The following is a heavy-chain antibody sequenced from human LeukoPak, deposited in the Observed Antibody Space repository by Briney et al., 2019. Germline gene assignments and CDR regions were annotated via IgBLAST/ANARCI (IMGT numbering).Heavy chain of an antibody. Sequence: PGRSLRLSCAASGFTSSSYGMHWVRQAPGKGLEWVAVISYDGSNKYYADSVKGRFTISRDNSKNTLYLQMNSLRAEDTAVYYCAKEDRMVRGVIDYWAREPWSPSPQ. CDR2: ISYDGSNK. CDR3: AKEDRMVRGVIDY. D-gene: IGHD3-10*01. V-gene: IGHV3-30*18. CDR1: GFTSSSYG. J-gene: IGHJ4*02.